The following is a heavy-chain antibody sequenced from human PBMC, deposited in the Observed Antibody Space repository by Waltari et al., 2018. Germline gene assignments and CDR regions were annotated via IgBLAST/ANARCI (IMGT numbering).Heavy chain of an antibody. D-gene: IGHD3-9*01. J-gene: IGHJ1*01. CDR1: GYSISSGYY. V-gene: IGHV4-38-2*01. CDR2: IYHSGST. CDR3: ASSGPYYDILTGYPKD. Sequence: QVQLQESGPGLVKPSETLSLTCAVSGYSISSGYYWGWIRQPPGKGLEWIGSIYHSGSTYYNPSLKMRVTISVDTSKNQFSLKLSSVTAADTAVYYCASSGPYYDILTGYPKDWGQGTLVTVSS.